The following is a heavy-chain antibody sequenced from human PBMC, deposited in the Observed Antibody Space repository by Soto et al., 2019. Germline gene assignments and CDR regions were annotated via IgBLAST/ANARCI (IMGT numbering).Heavy chain of an antibody. D-gene: IGHD3-22*01. CDR1: GGTFSSYA. CDR2: IIPIFGTA. J-gene: IGHJ3*02. Sequence: VQLVQSGAEVKKPGSSVKVSCKASGGTFSSYAISWVRQAPGQGLEWMGGIIPIFGTANYAQKFQGRVTITADESTSTAYMELSSLRSEDTAVYYCARVGYYYDSSGPHDAFDIWGQGTMVTVSS. CDR3: ARVGYYYDSSGPHDAFDI. V-gene: IGHV1-69*01.